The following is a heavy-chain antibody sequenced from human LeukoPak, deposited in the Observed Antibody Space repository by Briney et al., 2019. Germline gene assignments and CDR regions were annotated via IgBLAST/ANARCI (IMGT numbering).Heavy chain of an antibody. V-gene: IGHV1-2*02. CDR3: VRDEAVAPAPLKGRDSWFDP. Sequence: ASVRVSSTASGYTLIAYYMHWVRQAPGQGLEWMGWINPHSGDTKYAQNFQGRVTMTRDTSISTAYMELSRLRSDDTAVYYCVRDEAVAPAPLKGRDSWFDPWGQGTLVTVSS. CDR2: INPHSGDT. D-gene: IGHD2-2*01. CDR1: GYTLIAYY. J-gene: IGHJ5*02.